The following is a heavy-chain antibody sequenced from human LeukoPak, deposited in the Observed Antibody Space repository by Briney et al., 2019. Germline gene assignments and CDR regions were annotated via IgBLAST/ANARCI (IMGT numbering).Heavy chain of an antibody. CDR3: ARGGSGSYGRGWDHWFDP. D-gene: IGHD3-10*01. CDR1: GYSFTSYW. V-gene: IGHV5-51*01. CDR2: IYPGDSDT. J-gene: IGHJ5*02. Sequence: GESLQISCQGSGYSFTSYWIGWVRQMPGKGLEWMGIIYPGDSDTRYSPSFQGQVTISADKSISTAYLQWSSLKASDTAMYYCARGGSGSYGRGWDHWFDPWGQGTLVTVSS.